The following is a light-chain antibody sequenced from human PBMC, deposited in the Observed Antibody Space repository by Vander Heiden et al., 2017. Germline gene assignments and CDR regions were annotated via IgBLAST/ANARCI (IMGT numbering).Light chain of an antibody. CDR1: SLRSYY. CDR3: NSRDSSDNHLV. J-gene: IGLJ2*01. V-gene: IGLV3-19*01. Sequence: SPELTQDPAVSVALRQTVTGTSKGDSLRSYYASWYQQKPGQAPVLVIYGKNNRPSGIPDRFSGSSSGNTASLTITGAQAEDEADYYCNSRDSSDNHLVFGGGTKLTVL. CDR2: GKN.